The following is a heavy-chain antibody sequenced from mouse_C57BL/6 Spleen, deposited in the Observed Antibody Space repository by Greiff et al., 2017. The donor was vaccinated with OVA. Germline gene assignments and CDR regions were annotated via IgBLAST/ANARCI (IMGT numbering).Heavy chain of an antibody. CDR2: ISSGSSTI. Sequence: EVMLVESGGGLVKPGGSLKLSCAASGFTFSDYGMHWVRQAPEKGLEWVAYISSGSSTIYYADTVKGRFTISRANAKYTLFLQRTSLRSEDTAKYYCARPIYYGGAMDYWGQGTSVTVSS. J-gene: IGHJ4*01. CDR3: ARPIYYGGAMDY. V-gene: IGHV5-17*01. CDR1: GFTFSDYG. D-gene: IGHD1-1*01.